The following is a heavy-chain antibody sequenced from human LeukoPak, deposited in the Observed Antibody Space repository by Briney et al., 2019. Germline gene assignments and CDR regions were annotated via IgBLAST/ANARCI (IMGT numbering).Heavy chain of an antibody. CDR1: GFTFSNYW. D-gene: IGHD3-3*01. CDR3: ARDKYDFWSGYLDY. CDR2: ISSNGGST. J-gene: IGHJ4*02. Sequence: GGSLRLSCGGSGFTFSNYWMGWVRQAPGKGLEYVSAISSNGGSTYYANSVKGRFTISRDNSKNTLYLQMGSLRAEDMAVYCCARDKYDFWSGYLDYWGQGTLVTVSS. V-gene: IGHV3-64*01.